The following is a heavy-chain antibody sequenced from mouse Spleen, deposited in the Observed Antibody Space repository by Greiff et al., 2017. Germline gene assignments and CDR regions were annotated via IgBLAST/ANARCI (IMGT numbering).Heavy chain of an antibody. V-gene: IGHV5-16*01. CDR3: AREGGDSSCYDAMDY. J-gene: IGHJ4*01. CDR2: INYDGSST. Sequence: EVMLVESEGGLVQPGSSMKLSCTASGFTFSDYYMAWVRQVPEKGLEWVANINYDGSSTYYLDSLKSRFIISRDNAKNILYLQMSSLKSEDTATYYCAREGGDSSCYDAMDYWGQGTSVTVSS. D-gene: IGHD3-2*01. CDR1: GFTFSDYY.